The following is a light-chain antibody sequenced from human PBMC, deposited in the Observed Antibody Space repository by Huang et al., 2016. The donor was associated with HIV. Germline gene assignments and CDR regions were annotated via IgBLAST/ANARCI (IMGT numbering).Light chain of an antibody. CDR2: WAS. CDR3: QQYYSTPLT. CDR1: QSVLYSSNNNNY. J-gene: IGKJ4*01. V-gene: IGKV4-1*01. Sequence: DIVMTQSPDSLAVSLGGRATINCKSSQSVLYSSNNNNYLAWYQQKPGQPPKLLMYWASTRESGVPDRFSGSGSGTDFTLTISSLQAEDVAVYYCQQYYSTPLTFGGGTKVEIK.